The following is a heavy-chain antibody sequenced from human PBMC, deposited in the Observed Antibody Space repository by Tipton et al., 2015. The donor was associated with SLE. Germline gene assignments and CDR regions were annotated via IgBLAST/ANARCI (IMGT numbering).Heavy chain of an antibody. D-gene: IGHD4-23*01. CDR1: GGSISSYY. CDR2: IYYSGST. V-gene: IGHV4-59*08. CDR3: AMTTGLTTVALFDY. Sequence: TLSLTCTVSGGSISSYYWSWIRQPPGKGLEWIGYIYYSGSTNYNPSLKSRVTISVDTSKNQFSLKLSSVTAADTAVYYCAMTTGLTTVALFDYWGQGTLVTVSS. J-gene: IGHJ4*02.